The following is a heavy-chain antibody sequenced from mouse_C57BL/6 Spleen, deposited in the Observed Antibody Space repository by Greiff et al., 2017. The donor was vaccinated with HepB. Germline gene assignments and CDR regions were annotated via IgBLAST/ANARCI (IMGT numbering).Heavy chain of an antibody. D-gene: IGHD2-3*01. Sequence: QVQLKESGAELVKPGASVKISCKASGYAFSSYWMNWVKQRPGKGLEWIGQIYPGDGDTNYNGKFKGKATLTADKSSSTAYMQLSSLTSEDSAVYFCARGYDGYYGFAYWGQGTLVTVSA. J-gene: IGHJ3*01. CDR1: GYAFSSYW. CDR2: IYPGDGDT. V-gene: IGHV1-80*01. CDR3: ARGYDGYYGFAY.